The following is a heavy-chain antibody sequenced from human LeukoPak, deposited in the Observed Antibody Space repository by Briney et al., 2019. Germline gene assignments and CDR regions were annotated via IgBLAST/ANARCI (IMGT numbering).Heavy chain of an antibody. D-gene: IGHD1-7*01. CDR2: INPNSGGT. J-gene: IGHJ3*02. CDR1: GYTITGYY. CDR3: ASSGTVGYLNDAFDI. Sequence: ASVKVSCKASGYTITGYYMHWVRQAPGQGLEWMGWINPNSGGTNYAQKFQGRVTMTRDTSISTAHMELSRLRSDDTAVYYCASSGTVGYLNDAFDIWGQGTMVTVSS. V-gene: IGHV1-2*02.